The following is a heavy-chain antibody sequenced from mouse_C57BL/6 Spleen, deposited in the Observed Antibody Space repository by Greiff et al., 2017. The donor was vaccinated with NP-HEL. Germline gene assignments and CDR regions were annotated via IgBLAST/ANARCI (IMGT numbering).Heavy chain of an antibody. D-gene: IGHD2-3*01. CDR3: ARRWLPYAMDY. V-gene: IGHV1-59*01. CDR1: GYTFTSYW. J-gene: IGHJ4*01. CDR2: IDPSDSYT. Sequence: VQLQQPGAELVRPGTSVKLSCKASGYTFTSYWMHWVKQRPGQGLEWIGEIDPSDSYTNYNQKFKGKSTLTVDKSSSTAYMQLSSLTSEDSAVYYCARRWLPYAMDYWGQGTSVTVSS.